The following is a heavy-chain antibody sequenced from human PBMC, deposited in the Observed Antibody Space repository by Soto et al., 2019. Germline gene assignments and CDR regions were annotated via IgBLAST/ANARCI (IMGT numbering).Heavy chain of an antibody. Sequence: ASETLCLTYTVSGGSISGGGYYWSWIRQHPGKGLEWIGYIYYSGSTYYNPSLKSRVTISVDTSKNQFSLKLSSVTAADTAVYYCARDAVTRGTDYWGQGTLVTVSS. CDR3: ARDAVTRGTDY. J-gene: IGHJ4*02. D-gene: IGHD4-17*01. CDR2: IYYSGST. V-gene: IGHV4-31*03. CDR1: GGSISGGGYY.